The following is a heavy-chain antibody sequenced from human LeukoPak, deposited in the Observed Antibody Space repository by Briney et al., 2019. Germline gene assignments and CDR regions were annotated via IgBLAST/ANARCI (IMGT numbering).Heavy chain of an antibody. D-gene: IGHD6-6*01. Sequence: SETLSLTCTVSGGSISSYYWSWIRQPPGKGLEWIGYIYYSGSTNYNPSLKSRVTISVDTSKNQFSLELSSVTAADTAVYYCARVVDAFDIWGQGTMVTVSS. V-gene: IGHV4-59*01. CDR2: IYYSGST. J-gene: IGHJ3*02. CDR1: GGSISSYY. CDR3: ARVVDAFDI.